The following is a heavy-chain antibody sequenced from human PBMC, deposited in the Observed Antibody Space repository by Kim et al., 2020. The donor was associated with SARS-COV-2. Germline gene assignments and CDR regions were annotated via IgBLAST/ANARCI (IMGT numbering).Heavy chain of an antibody. J-gene: IGHJ6*02. Sequence: GGSLRLSCAASGFTFSSYGMHWVRQAPGKGLEWMAVIWYDGSNKYYADSVKGRFTISRDTSKNTLYLQMNSMRAEDTAVYYCVRVLGSSSWYVLYYYYYGMDVWGQGTTVTVYS. CDR3: VRVLGSSSWYVLYYYYYGMDV. CDR2: IWYDGSNK. D-gene: IGHD6-13*01. CDR1: GFTFSSYG. V-gene: IGHV3-33*08.